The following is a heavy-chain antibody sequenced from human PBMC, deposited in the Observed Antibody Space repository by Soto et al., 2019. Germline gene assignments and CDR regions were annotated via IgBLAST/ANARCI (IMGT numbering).Heavy chain of an antibody. D-gene: IGHD2-15*01. J-gene: IGHJ4*02. CDR3: TRDMYREGGGEY. CDR2: IKKDGSEK. V-gene: IGHV3-7*03. CDR1: GFAFSNYW. Sequence: EVQLVESGGGLVQPGKSLRLSCEASGFAFSNYWMSWVRQAPGKGLEWVANIKKDGSEKYYVDSVKGRFTISRDNARNSLFLQMNSLRAEDTAVYYCTRDMYREGGGEYWGQGTLVTVSS.